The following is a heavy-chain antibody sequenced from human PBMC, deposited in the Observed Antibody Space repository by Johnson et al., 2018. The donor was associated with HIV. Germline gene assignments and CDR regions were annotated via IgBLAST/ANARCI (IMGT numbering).Heavy chain of an antibody. J-gene: IGHJ3*02. CDR1: GFSFSYYA. CDR3: ARDLVCGSYLLGAFDI. CDR2: ISYDGINK. D-gene: IGHD1-26*01. V-gene: IGHV3-30-3*01. Sequence: QVQLVESGGGVVQPGRSLRLSCAASGFSFSYYAMHWVRQAPGKGLEWVAVISYDGINKYYAQSVKGRFTISRDNSKKTLYLQMNSLRAEDTAVYNCARDLVCGSYLLGAFDIWGQGTMVTVSS.